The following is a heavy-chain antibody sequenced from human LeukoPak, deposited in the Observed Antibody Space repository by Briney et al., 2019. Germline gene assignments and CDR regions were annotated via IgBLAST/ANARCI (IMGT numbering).Heavy chain of an antibody. J-gene: IGHJ6*02. D-gene: IGHD4-17*01. Sequence: SETLSLTCAVYGGSFSGYYWSWIRQPPGKGLEWIGEINHSGSTNYNPSLKSRVTISVDTSKNQFSLKLNSVTAADTAVYFCAGGQTTVTTFKFYYYGMDVWGQGTTVTVSS. CDR3: AGGQTTVTTFKFYYYGMDV. V-gene: IGHV4-34*01. CDR1: GGSFSGYY. CDR2: INHSGST.